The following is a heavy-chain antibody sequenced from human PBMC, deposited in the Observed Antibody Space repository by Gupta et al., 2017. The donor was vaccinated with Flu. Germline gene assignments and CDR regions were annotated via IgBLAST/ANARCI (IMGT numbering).Heavy chain of an antibody. CDR3: TTRRSITIFGTLFDI. J-gene: IGHJ3*02. V-gene: IGHV3-15*01. CDR2: IKSKTDGGTT. CDR1: GFTFSNAW. Sequence: EVQLVESGGGLVKPGGSLRLSCAASGFTFSNAWMSWVRQAPGKGLEWVGRIKSKTDGGTTDYAAPVKGRFTISRDDSKNTLYLQMNSLKTEDTAVYYCTTRRSITIFGTLFDIWGQGTMVTVSS. D-gene: IGHD3-3*01.